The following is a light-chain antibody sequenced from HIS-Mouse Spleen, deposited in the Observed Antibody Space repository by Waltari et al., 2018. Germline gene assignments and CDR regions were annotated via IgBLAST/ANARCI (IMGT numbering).Light chain of an antibody. J-gene: IGLJ2*01. CDR2: GNS. CDR3: QSYDSSLSGSV. CDR1: SSNIGAGYV. V-gene: IGLV1-40*01. Sequence: QSVLTQPPSVSGAPGQRVTISCTGSSSNIGAGYVVPWYQQLPGPAPKLLIYGNSNRPSGVPDRFSGSKSGTSASLAITGLQAEDEADYYCQSYDSSLSGSVFGGGTKLTVL.